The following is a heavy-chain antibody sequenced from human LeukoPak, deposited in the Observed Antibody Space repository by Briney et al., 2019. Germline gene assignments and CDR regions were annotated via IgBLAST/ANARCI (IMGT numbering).Heavy chain of an antibody. J-gene: IGHJ4*02. Sequence: PGGSLRLSCAASGFTFSSYSMNWVRQAPGKGLEWVSSISSSSTYIYYPDSLKGRFTISRDNAKDSVYLQMNRLRAEDTAVYYCSSIVVITATLDFDFWGQGTLVTVSS. V-gene: IGHV3-21*01. CDR2: ISSSSTYI. CDR3: SSIVVITATLDFDF. CDR1: GFTFSSYS. D-gene: IGHD2-21*02.